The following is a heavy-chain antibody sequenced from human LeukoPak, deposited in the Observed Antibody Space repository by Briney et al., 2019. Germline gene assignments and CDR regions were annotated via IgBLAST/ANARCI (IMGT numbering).Heavy chain of an antibody. J-gene: IGHJ4*02. CDR2: IYYSGST. CDR1: GGSLSSYY. Sequence: PSETLSLTCTVSGGSLSSYYWSWIRQPPGKGLEWIGYIYYSGSTNYNPSLKGRVTISVDTSKNQFSLKLSSVTAADTAVYYCARGRGVRDGYVWGQGTLVTVSS. D-gene: IGHD5-24*01. V-gene: IGHV4-59*01. CDR3: ARGRGVRDGYV.